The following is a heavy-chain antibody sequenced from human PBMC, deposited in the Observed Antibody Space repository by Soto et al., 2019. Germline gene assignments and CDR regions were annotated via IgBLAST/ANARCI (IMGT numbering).Heavy chain of an antibody. Sequence: PGGSLRLSCAGSGFSFSSYEMNWVRQPPGKGLEWVSYISSSGSDFYYADSVKARFTISRDNAQNLLYLQMNSLRAEDTAVYYCASLSGSYGFDPWGQGTLVTVSS. V-gene: IGHV3-48*03. D-gene: IGHD1-26*01. CDR3: ASLSGSYGFDP. CDR2: ISSSGSDF. CDR1: GFSFSSYE. J-gene: IGHJ5*02.